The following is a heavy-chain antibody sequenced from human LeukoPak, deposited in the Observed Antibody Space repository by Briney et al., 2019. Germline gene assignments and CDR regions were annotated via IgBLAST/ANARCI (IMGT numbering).Heavy chain of an antibody. Sequence: SETLSLTCTVSGGSISSNNYFWGWIRQPPGKGLEWIGSIYDSGSTYYNPSLKSRVTISVDTSKNQFSLKLNSVTAADTAMYYCQSRFLEWLLDNWGQGTLVTVSS. J-gene: IGHJ4*02. CDR1: GGSISSNNYF. CDR3: QSRFLEWLLDN. CDR2: IYDSGST. V-gene: IGHV4-39*01. D-gene: IGHD3-3*01.